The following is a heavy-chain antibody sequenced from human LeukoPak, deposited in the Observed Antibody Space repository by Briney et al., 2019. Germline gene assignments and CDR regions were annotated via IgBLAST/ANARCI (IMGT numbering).Heavy chain of an antibody. J-gene: IGHJ4*02. V-gene: IGHV3-11*01. CDR2: ISSSGSTV. Sequence: GGSLRLSCAASGFTFGDYYMSWIRQASGKGLEWISFISSSGSTVYYADSVKGRFTISRDNAKNSLYLQMNSLRAEDTAVYYCARSYNWNSEIDYWGQGTLVTVSS. D-gene: IGHD1-7*01. CDR1: GFTFGDYY. CDR3: ARSYNWNSEIDY.